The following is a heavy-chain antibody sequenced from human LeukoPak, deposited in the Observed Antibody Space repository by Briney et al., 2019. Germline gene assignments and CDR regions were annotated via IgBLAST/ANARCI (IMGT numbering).Heavy chain of an antibody. CDR2: ISYDGSNK. J-gene: IGHJ5*02. CDR3: ARNGRNVNWFDP. V-gene: IGHV3-30-3*01. Sequence: GGSLRLSCAASGFTFSTYWLTWVRQAPGKGLEWVAVISYDGSNKYYADSVKGRFTISRDNSKNTLYLQMNSLRAEDTAVYYCARNGRNVNWFDPWGQGTLVTVSS. CDR1: GFTFSTYW.